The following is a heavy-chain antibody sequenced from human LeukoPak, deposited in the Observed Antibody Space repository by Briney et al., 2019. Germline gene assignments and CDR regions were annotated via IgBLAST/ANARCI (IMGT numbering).Heavy chain of an antibody. CDR3: TRQEGGFDP. J-gene: IGHJ5*02. D-gene: IGHD1-26*01. CDR2: IHYSGST. CDR1: GGSSSNYY. V-gene: IGHV4-59*08. Sequence: SETLSLTCTVSGGSSSNYYWSWIRQPPGKGLEWIGYIHYSGSTNYNPSLKSRLTISVDTSKNQFSLKLTSVTAADTAVYYCTRQEGGFDPWGQGTLVTVSS.